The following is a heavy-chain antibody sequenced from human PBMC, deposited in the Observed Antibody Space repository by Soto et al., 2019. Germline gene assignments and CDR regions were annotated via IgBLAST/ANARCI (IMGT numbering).Heavy chain of an antibody. V-gene: IGHV4-59*01. CDR3: ARDPGKSGWFDP. Sequence: SETLSLTCAVSGGSITAYYWNWIRQPPGKGLEWIAYIHPSGTTNFNPSLKSRVTMSVDTSKNQFSLNLTSVTAADTAMYYCARDPGKSGWFDPWGQGTLVTVSS. CDR2: IHPSGTT. CDR1: GGSITAYY. J-gene: IGHJ5*02.